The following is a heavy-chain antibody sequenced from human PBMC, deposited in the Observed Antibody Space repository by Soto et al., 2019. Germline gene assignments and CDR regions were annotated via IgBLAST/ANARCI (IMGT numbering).Heavy chain of an antibody. Sequence: SETLSLTCAVSGGSISSGGYSWSWIRQPPGKGLEWIGYIYHSGSTYYNPSLKSRVTISVDRSKNQFSLKLSSVTAADTAVYYCARGGTSTTYWGLFYNWGQGTLVTVSS. CDR1: GGSISSGGYS. CDR3: ARGGTSTTYWGLFYN. CDR2: IYHSGST. V-gene: IGHV4-30-2*01. D-gene: IGHD7-27*01. J-gene: IGHJ4*02.